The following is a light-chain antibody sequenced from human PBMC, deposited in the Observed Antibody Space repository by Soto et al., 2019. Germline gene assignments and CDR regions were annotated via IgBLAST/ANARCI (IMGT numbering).Light chain of an antibody. CDR3: CSYGGTFYV. J-gene: IGLJ1*01. CDR1: GSDVGSYKL. CDR2: EGI. V-gene: IGLV2-23*01. Sequence: QSALTQPASVSGSLGQSITISCTGTGSDVGSYKLVSWYQQHPGKAPKLMIFEGINRPSGVSDRFSGSKSDNTASLTISGLQAEDEADYYCCSYGGTFYVFGTGTKLTVL.